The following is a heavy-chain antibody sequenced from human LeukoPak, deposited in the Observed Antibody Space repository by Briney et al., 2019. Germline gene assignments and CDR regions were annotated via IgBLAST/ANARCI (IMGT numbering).Heavy chain of an antibody. CDR3: ARESDGYDFWSGFDY. D-gene: IGHD3-3*01. V-gene: IGHV4-59*01. Sequence: PSETLSLTCTVSGGSISSYYWSWIRQPPGKGLEWLGYIYYSGSTNYNPSPKSRVTVSVDTSKNQFSLKLSSVTAADTAVYYCARESDGYDFWSGFDYWGQGTLVTVSS. CDR1: GGSISSYY. J-gene: IGHJ4*02. CDR2: IYYSGST.